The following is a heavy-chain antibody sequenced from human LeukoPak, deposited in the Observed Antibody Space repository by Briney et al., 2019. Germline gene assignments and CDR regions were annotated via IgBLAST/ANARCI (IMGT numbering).Heavy chain of an antibody. V-gene: IGHV4-59*01. CDR2: IYYSGST. J-gene: IGHJ4*02. Sequence: SETLSLTCTVSGGSISSYYWSWIRQPPGKGLEWIGYIYYSGSTNYNPSLKSRVTISVDTSKNQFSLKLSSVTAADTAVYYCAGDQGIVGAGIDYWGQGTLVTVSS. CDR1: GGSISSYY. CDR3: AGDQGIVGAGIDY. D-gene: IGHD1-26*01.